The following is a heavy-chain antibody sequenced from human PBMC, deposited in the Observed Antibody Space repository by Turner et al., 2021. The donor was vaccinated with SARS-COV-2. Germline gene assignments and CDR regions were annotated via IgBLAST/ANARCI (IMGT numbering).Heavy chain of an antibody. CDR1: GFTFNTYA. D-gene: IGHD7-27*01. Sequence: EVPVLASGGCLAQPGGSLRLSCAASGFTFNTYAMSWVRQAPGKGLVWVSVVSGLGDTRFYADSVRGRFTISRDNTKNRVYLQMNSLRPDDTALYYCVRDRPRPGDRDALDIWGQGTMVTVSS. CDR2: VSGLGDTR. CDR3: VRDRPRPGDRDALDI. J-gene: IGHJ3*02. V-gene: IGHV3-23*01.